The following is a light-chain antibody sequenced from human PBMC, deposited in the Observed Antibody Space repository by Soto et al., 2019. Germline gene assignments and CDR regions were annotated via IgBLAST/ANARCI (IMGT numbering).Light chain of an antibody. Sequence: IVLTQSPGTLSLSPWERTTLSCRASQSVSSSYLAWYQQKPGQAPRLLIYGASSRATGIPDRFSGRGSGADFTLTISRLEPEDFAVYYCQQYGGSITFGGGTKVDIK. CDR2: GAS. CDR3: QQYGGSIT. CDR1: QSVSSSY. J-gene: IGKJ4*01. V-gene: IGKV3-20*01.